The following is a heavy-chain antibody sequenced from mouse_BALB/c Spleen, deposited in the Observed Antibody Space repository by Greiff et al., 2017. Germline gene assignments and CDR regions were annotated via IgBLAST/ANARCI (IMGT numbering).Heavy chain of an antibody. J-gene: IGHJ1*01. V-gene: IGHV2-2*02. D-gene: IGHD1-1*01. CDR1: GFSLTSYG. CDR2: IWSGGST. Sequence: VKLMESGPGLVQPSQSLSITCTVSGFSLTSYGVHWVRQSPGKGLEWLGVIWSGGSTDYNAAFISRLSISKDNSKSQVFFKMNSLQANDTAIYYCARGDYYGSSPYWYFDVWGAGTTVTVSS. CDR3: ARGDYYGSSPYWYFDV.